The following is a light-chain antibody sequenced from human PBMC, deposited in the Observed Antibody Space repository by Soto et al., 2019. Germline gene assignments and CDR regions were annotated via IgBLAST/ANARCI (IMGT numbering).Light chain of an antibody. CDR3: LQNHNYPRT. J-gene: IGKJ1*01. Sequence: DIQLTQSPSTLSASVGDRVAITCRASQSLNNRLAWYQQKPGKAPKLLIYDASRLQSGVPSRFSGSGSGAAFTLTITSLRPEDSATYYCLQNHNYPRTFGQGTKVDIK. CDR2: DAS. CDR1: QSLNNR. V-gene: IGKV1-5*01.